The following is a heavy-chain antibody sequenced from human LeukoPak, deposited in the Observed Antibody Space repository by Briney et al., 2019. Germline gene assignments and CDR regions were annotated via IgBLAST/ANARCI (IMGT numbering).Heavy chain of an antibody. CDR3: ARGGCSGGSCYYRGGFDP. CDR2: IYYSGST. J-gene: IGHJ5*02. D-gene: IGHD2-15*01. CDR1: GGSISSGGYY. Sequence: SQTLSLTCTVSGGSISSGGYYWSWIRQHPGNGLDWTGYIYYSGSTYYNPSLKSRVTISVDTSKNQFSLKLSSVTAADTAVYYCARGGCSGGSCYYRGGFDPWGQGTLVTVSS. V-gene: IGHV4-31*03.